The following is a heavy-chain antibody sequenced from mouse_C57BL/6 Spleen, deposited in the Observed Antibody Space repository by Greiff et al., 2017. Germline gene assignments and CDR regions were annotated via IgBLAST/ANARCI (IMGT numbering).Heavy chain of an antibody. CDR3: ARWGAVVDFDY. CDR2: IDPSDSYT. V-gene: IGHV1-69*01. D-gene: IGHD1-1*01. J-gene: IGHJ2*01. Sequence: VQLQQPGAELVMPGASVTLSCKASGYTFTSYWMHWVKQRPGQGLEWIGEIDPSDSYTNYNQKFKGKSTLTVDKSSSTAYMQLRSLTSEDSAVYYCARWGAVVDFDYWGQGTTLTVSS. CDR1: GYTFTSYW.